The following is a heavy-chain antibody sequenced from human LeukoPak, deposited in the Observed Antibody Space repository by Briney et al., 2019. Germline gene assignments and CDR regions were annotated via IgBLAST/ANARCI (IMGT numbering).Heavy chain of an antibody. Sequence: SETLSLTCTVSGGSISSSSYYRGWIRQPPGKGLEWIGSIYYSGSTYYNPSLKSRVTISVDTSKNQFSLKLSSVTAAGTAVYYCARHNAVTTDWFDPWGQGTLVTVSS. CDR2: IYYSGST. CDR3: ARHNAVTTDWFDP. CDR1: GGSISSSSYY. J-gene: IGHJ5*02. D-gene: IGHD4-17*01. V-gene: IGHV4-39*01.